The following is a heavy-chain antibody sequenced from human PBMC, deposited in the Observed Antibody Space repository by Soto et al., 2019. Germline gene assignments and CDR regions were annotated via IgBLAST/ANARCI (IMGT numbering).Heavy chain of an antibody. CDR1: GGSISSGGYY. CDR3: ARGSSGGLWLIFAPGPDAFDI. CDR2: IYYSGST. V-gene: IGHV4-31*03. Sequence: KPSETLSLTCTVSGGSISSGGYYWSWIRQHPGKGLEWIGYIYYSGSTYYNPSLKSRVTISVDTSKNQFSLKLSSVTAADTAVYYCARGSSGGLWLIFAPGPDAFDIWGQGTMVTVSS. D-gene: IGHD5-18*01. J-gene: IGHJ3*02.